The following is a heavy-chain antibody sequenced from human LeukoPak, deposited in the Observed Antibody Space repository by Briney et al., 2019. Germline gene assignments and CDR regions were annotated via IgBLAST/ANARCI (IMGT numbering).Heavy chain of an antibody. CDR2: IKQDVSEK. CDR3: ARYIYSSGWCFDY. Sequence: GGSLRLSCAASGFTFSSYWMSWVRQAPGKGLEWVANIKQDVSEKYYVDSVKGRFTISRDNAKNSLYLQMNSLRAEDTAVYYCARYIYSSGWCFDYWGQGTLVTVSS. V-gene: IGHV3-7*01. CDR1: GFTFSSYW. J-gene: IGHJ4*02. D-gene: IGHD6-19*01.